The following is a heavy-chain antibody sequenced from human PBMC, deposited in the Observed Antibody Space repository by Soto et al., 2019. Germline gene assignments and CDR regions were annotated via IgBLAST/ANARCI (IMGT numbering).Heavy chain of an antibody. D-gene: IGHD3-16*01. CDR3: AEDWGRGDDYYYYDMDV. CDR1: GGTFSSHT. J-gene: IGHJ6*02. V-gene: IGHV1-69*02. CDR2: IIPLLGIT. Sequence: QVQLVQSGAEVKKPGSSVKVSCKASGGTFSSHTINWVRQAPGQGLEWMGRIIPLLGITNYAQRCKGRVTIIADKFTVTACHELRSLRSEDTAVYYCAEDWGRGDDYYYYDMDVWGQGTRVTVSS.